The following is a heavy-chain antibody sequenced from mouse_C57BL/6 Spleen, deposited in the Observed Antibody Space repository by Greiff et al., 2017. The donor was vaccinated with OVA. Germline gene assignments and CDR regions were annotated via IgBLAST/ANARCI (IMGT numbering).Heavy chain of an antibody. V-gene: IGHV1-52*01. Sequence: QVQLQQPGAELVRPGSSVKLSCKASGYTFTSYWMHWVKQRPIQGLEWIGNIDPSDSETHYNQKFKDKATLTVDKSSSTAYMQLSSLTSEDSAVYYGARTLSTVVATDYWGQGTTLTVSS. CDR2: IDPSDSET. D-gene: IGHD1-1*01. CDR3: ARTLSTVVATDY. CDR1: GYTFTSYW. J-gene: IGHJ2*01.